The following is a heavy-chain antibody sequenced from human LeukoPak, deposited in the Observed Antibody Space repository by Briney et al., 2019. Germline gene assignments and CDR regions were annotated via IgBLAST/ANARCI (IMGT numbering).Heavy chain of an antibody. D-gene: IGHD2-21*01. Sequence: SETLSLTCKVSGDSISSITCYWGWIRQSPGKGLEWIGSFCSSGTTYYNPSLKSRVTISIDTSKNQFSLKMISVTAADTAVYYCARRDIAFNAFDMWSQGTMVTVSS. CDR1: GDSISSITCY. V-gene: IGHV4-39*01. CDR2: FCSSGTT. CDR3: ARRDIAFNAFDM. J-gene: IGHJ3*02.